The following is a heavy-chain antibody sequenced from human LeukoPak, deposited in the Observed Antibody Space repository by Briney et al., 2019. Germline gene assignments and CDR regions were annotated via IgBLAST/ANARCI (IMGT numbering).Heavy chain of an antibody. Sequence: GGSLRLSCAASGLTFSDYYMTWIRQAPGKGLEWLSYISGSGSDTNYVDSVQGRFTISGDNAKNSLYLQMNSLRAEDTAVYYCARVNPISSGFYAYWGQGTLVTVSS. D-gene: IGHD3-22*01. V-gene: IGHV3-11*06. J-gene: IGHJ4*02. CDR3: ARVNPISSGFYAY. CDR2: ISGSGSDT. CDR1: GLTFSDYY.